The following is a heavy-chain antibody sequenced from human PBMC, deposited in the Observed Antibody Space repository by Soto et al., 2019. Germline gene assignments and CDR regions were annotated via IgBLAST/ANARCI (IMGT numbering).Heavy chain of an antibody. CDR2: VSIGGST. CDR3: AKRRRAGGDLDY. D-gene: IGHD1-26*01. V-gene: IGHV3-23*01. Sequence: DVQLLESGGGLVQPEGSLRLSCAASGCTFSSYAMGWVRQGPGKGLEWVAVVSIGGSTHYADSVRGRFTISRDTSKNTLSLQMYSRTAEETAVYFCAKRRRAGGDLDYWGQGAVVTVSS. J-gene: IGHJ4*02. CDR1: GCTFSSYA.